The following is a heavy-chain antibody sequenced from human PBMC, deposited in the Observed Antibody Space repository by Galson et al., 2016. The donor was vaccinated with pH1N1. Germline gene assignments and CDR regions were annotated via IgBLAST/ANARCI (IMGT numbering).Heavy chain of an antibody. CDR1: GFTFSSYS. Sequence: SLRLSCAASGFTFSSYSMNWVRQAPGKGLEWVSYISSSSSTIYYADSVKGRFTISRDNAKNSLYLQMNSLRAEDTAVYSCARDQGGYGSGSFPAYYYYMDVWGKGTTVTVSS. CDR3: ARDQGGYGSGSFPAYYYYMDV. J-gene: IGHJ6*03. V-gene: IGHV3-48*04. CDR2: ISSSSSTI. D-gene: IGHD3-10*01.